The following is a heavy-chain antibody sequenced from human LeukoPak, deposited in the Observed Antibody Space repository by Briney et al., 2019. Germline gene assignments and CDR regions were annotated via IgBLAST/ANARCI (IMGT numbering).Heavy chain of an antibody. Sequence: GGSLRLSCAASGFTLSSYAMSWVRQAPGKGLEWVAVIWYDGSNKYYADSVKGRFTISRDNSKNTLYLQMNSLRAEDTAVYYCARDGNILTDLESPLFFDYWGQGTLVTVSS. V-gene: IGHV3-33*08. D-gene: IGHD3-9*01. CDR1: GFTLSSYA. J-gene: IGHJ4*02. CDR3: ARDGNILTDLESPLFFDY. CDR2: IWYDGSNK.